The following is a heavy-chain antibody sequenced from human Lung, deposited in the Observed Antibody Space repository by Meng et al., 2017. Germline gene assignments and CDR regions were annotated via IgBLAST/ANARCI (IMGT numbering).Heavy chain of an antibody. V-gene: IGHV3-30*01. CDR1: GLPFSKKA. J-gene: IGHJ4*02. Sequence: VGLVGSWGGLVQPGGSLSLPCLASGLPFSKKARHWVRQAPGKGLEWVAALSYDGSNQHYADSVKGRFTISRDNSENTLYLQMNSLRAEDTAVYYCARNNYGDYYFDYWGQGTLVTVSS. CDR3: ARNNYGDYYFDY. D-gene: IGHD4-17*01. CDR2: LSYDGSNQ.